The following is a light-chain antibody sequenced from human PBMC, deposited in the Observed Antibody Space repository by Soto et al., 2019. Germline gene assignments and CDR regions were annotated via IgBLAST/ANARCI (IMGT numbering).Light chain of an antibody. CDR2: EVS. Sequence: QSALTQPASVSGSPGQSITISCTGTSSDVGGYNSVYWYQQHPGKAPKLMIYEVSNRPSGVSNRFSGSKSDNTASLTISGLQAEDEADYYCSSYTTSSTLLYVFGTGTKLTVL. J-gene: IGLJ1*01. CDR1: SSDVGGYNS. V-gene: IGLV2-14*01. CDR3: SSYTTSSTLLYV.